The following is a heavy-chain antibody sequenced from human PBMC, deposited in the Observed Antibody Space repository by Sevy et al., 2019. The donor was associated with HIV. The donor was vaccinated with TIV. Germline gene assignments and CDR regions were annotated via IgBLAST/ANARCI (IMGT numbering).Heavy chain of an antibody. V-gene: IGHV3-53*01. CDR3: ARRLSSAWYFDF. J-gene: IGHJ4*02. D-gene: IGHD6-19*01. Sequence: GESLKISCSASGFSVSRNHINWVRQAPGKGQEWISVIYSDGTTQYADSVKGRLTISRDTSNNTVYLQVSSLRADDTAVYYCARRLSSAWYFDFWGQGTLVTVSS. CDR2: IYSDGTT. CDR1: GFSVSRNH.